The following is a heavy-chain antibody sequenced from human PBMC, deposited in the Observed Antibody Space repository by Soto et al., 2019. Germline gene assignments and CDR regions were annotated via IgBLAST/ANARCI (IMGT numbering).Heavy chain of an antibody. J-gene: IGHJ5*02. CDR2: ISSSSSYI. Sequence: EGSLRLSCAASGFTFSSYSMNWVRQAPGKGLEWVSSISSSSSYIYYADSVKGRFTISRDNAKNSLYLQMNSLRAENTAVYYCARGGDWGYYDSSGYPFDPWGQGTLVTVSS. CDR3: ARGGDWGYYDSSGYPFDP. D-gene: IGHD3-22*01. V-gene: IGHV3-21*01. CDR1: GFTFSSYS.